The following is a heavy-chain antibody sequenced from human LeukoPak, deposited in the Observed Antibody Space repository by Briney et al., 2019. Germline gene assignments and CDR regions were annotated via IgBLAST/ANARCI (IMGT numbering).Heavy chain of an antibody. CDR3: AKDTSGWSLT. CDR1: GFAFSGYE. D-gene: IGHD6-19*01. J-gene: IGHJ5*01. Sequence: QPGGSLRLSCAASGFAFSGYEMYWVRQAPGKGLEWISYISDTGGAIHYADSVKGRFTISRDNAKNSLYLQMNSLRAEDTAVYYCAKDTSGWSLTWGHGTLVTVSS. CDR2: ISDTGGAI. V-gene: IGHV3-48*03.